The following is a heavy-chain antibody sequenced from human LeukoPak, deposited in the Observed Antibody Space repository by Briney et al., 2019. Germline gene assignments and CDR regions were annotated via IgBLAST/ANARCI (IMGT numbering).Heavy chain of an antibody. Sequence: SEALSLTCTASGGSISSSSYYWGWIRQPPGKGLEWIGSIYYSGSTYYPSLESRATISVDTSKNQFSLKLSSVTAADTAVYYCASATTVTTFGYWGQRTLVTVSS. J-gene: IGHJ4*02. CDR2: IYYSGST. V-gene: IGHV4-39*01. CDR3: ASATTVTTFGY. CDR1: GGSISSSSYY. D-gene: IGHD4-17*01.